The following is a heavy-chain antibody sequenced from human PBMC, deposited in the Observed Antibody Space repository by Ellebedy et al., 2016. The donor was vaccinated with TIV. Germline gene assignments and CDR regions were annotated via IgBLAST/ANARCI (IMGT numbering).Heavy chain of an antibody. CDR2: MFLSGST. J-gene: IGHJ4*02. CDR1: DYSISSGYY. D-gene: IGHD6-19*01. Sequence: SEPLSLTXFASDYSISSGYYWGWIRQPPGQGLEWIGCMFLSGSTYYTPSLTSRLTISVDTTKNQWSVRLRSVTAADTSVYYCARALSRGWYLFDHWGRGILVSVSS. V-gene: IGHV4-38-2*02. CDR3: ARALSRGWYLFDH.